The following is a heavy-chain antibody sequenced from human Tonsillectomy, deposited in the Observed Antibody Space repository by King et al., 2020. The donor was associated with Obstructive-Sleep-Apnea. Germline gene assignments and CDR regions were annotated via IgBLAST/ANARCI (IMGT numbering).Heavy chain of an antibody. D-gene: IGHD3-10*01. CDR1: GFTFDDYA. CDR3: AKGAYGSGSYYLDDAFDI. V-gene: IGHV3-9*01. J-gene: IGHJ3*02. Sequence: VQLVESGGGLVQPGRSLRLSCAASGFTFDDYAMHWVRQAPGKGLEWVSGISWNSGSIGYADSVKGRFTISRDNAKNSLYLQMNSLRAEDTALYYCAKGAYGSGSYYLDDAFDIWGQGTMVTVSS. CDR2: ISWNSGSI.